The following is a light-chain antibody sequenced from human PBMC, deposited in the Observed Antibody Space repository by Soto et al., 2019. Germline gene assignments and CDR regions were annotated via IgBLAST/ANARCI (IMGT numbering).Light chain of an antibody. Sequence: DIQMTQSPSSLSASVGDRVTITCRASQGIGNYLAWNQQKPGKVPNLLIYAASTLQSGGPSRFSGSGSGTDFTLTISSLQPEDVATYYCQKYNSAPYTFGQGTKLEIK. CDR3: QKYNSAPYT. V-gene: IGKV1-27*01. CDR1: QGIGNY. CDR2: AAS. J-gene: IGKJ2*01.